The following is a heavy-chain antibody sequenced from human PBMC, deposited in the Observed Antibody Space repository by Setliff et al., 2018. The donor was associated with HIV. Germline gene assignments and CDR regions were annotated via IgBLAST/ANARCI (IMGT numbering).Heavy chain of an antibody. V-gene: IGHV3-74*01. Sequence: GGSLRLSCVASGFTFSSYWMHWVRQAPGKGLMWVSHINNDETITDYADSVKGRFTISRDNAKNMLYLQMDTVRAEDTAVYYCARPMEIGRHPVAGLRDAFDIWGQGTMVTVSS. CDR1: GFTFSSYW. CDR3: ARPMEIGRHPVAGLRDAFDI. CDR2: INNDETIT. D-gene: IGHD6-19*01. J-gene: IGHJ3*02.